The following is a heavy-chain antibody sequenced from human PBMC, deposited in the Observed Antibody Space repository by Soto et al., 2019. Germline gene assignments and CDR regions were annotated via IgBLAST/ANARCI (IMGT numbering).Heavy chain of an antibody. V-gene: IGHV4-4*07. J-gene: IGHJ6*02. CDR3: ARADYEILTGSYAMDV. CDR1: GDSLGNYY. D-gene: IGHD3-9*01. Sequence: PSETLSLTCTVSGDSLGNYYWFWIRQAVGKGLEWIGRVSSSGNTNANPTLNSRATMSIDTSKNQFSLRLRSVTAADTAVYYCARADYEILTGSYAMDVWGQGTTVTVSS. CDR2: VSSSGNT.